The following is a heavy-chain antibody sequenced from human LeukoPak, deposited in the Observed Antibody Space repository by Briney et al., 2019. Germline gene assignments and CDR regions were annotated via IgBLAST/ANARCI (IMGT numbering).Heavy chain of an antibody. CDR1: GGSISSGSFY. CDR3: AREDHRGELEENAFDI. J-gene: IGHJ3*02. CDR2: FHTSGRT. Sequence: KPSETLSLTCTVSGGSISSGSFYWSWIRQPAGKGLEWIVRFHTSGRTNYNPSLKSRVATSVDTSKNQFSLRLSSVTAADTAVYCCAREDHRGELEENAFDIWGQGTMVTVSS. V-gene: IGHV4-61*02. D-gene: IGHD3-16*02.